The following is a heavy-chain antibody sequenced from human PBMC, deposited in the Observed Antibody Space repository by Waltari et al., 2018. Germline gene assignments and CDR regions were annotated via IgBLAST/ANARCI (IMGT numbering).Heavy chain of an antibody. D-gene: IGHD2-2*01. CDR3: ARARVVVPAAMAYYFDY. CDR2: IYYSGST. V-gene: IGHV4-59*11. J-gene: IGHJ4*02. CDR1: GGSISSHY. Sequence: QVQLQESGPGLVKPSETLSLTCTVSGGSISSHYWSWIRQPPGKGLEWIGYIYYSGSTIYNPALKSRVTISVDTSKSQFSLKLSSVTAADTAVYYCARARVVVPAAMAYYFDYWGQGTLVTVSS.